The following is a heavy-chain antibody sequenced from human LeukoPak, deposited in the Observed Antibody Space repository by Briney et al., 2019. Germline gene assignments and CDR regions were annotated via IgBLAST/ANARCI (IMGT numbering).Heavy chain of an antibody. V-gene: IGHV3-23*01. CDR2: ISGSGGST. J-gene: IGHJ4*02. CDR1: GLTFSSYA. Sequence: GGSLRLSCAASGLTFSSYAMSWVRQAPGKGLEWVSAISGSGGSTYYADSVKGWFTISRDNSKNTLYLQMNSLRAEDTAVYYCAKDKRFGELGVYWGQGTLVTVSS. D-gene: IGHD3-10*01. CDR3: AKDKRFGELGVY.